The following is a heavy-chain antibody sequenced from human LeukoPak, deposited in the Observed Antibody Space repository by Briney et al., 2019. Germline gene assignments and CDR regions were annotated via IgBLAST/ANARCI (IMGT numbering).Heavy chain of an antibody. Sequence: GASVKVSCKASGYTFTSYGISWVRQAPGQGLEWMGWISAYNGNTNYAQKLQGRVTMTTDTSTSTAYMELRSLRSDDTAVYYCARDCHNGVCYTTYYYYYYGMDVWGQGTTVTVSS. CDR2: ISAYNGNT. V-gene: IGHV1-18*01. CDR3: ARDCHNGVCYTTYYYYYYGMDV. D-gene: IGHD2-8*01. CDR1: GYTFTSYG. J-gene: IGHJ6*02.